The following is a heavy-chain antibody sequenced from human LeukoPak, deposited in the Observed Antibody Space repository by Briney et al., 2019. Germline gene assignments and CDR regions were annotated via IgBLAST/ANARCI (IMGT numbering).Heavy chain of an antibody. CDR1: GGTFSSYY. J-gene: IGHJ4*02. CDR2: INPNSGGT. CDR3: ARDHGDGYHTYYFDY. D-gene: IGHD5-24*01. V-gene: IGHV1-2*02. Sequence: ASVKVSCKASGGTFSSYYMHWVRQAPGQGLEWMGWINPNSGGTNYAQKFQGRVTMTRDTSISTAYMELSRLRSDDTAVYYCARDHGDGYHTYYFDYWGQGTLVTVSS.